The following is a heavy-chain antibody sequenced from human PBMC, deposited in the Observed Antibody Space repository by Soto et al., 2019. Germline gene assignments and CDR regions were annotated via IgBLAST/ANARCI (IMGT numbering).Heavy chain of an antibody. D-gene: IGHD6-6*01. CDR3: AVVGSIARRFWSHLDY. CDR1: GGSISSSSYY. CDR2: IYYSGST. J-gene: IGHJ4*02. V-gene: IGHV4-39*01. Sequence: PSETLSLTCTVSGGSISSSSYYWGWIQQPPGKGLEWIGSIYYSGSTYYNPSLKSRVTISVDTSKNQFSLKLSSVTAADTAVYYCAVVGSIARRFWSHLDYWGQGTLVTVPQ.